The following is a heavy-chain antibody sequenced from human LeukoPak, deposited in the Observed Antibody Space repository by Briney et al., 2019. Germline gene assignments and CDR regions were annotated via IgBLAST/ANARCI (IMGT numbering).Heavy chain of an antibody. J-gene: IGHJ4*02. D-gene: IGHD2-2*02. CDR3: AKDSRYCSSTSWYRPFDY. CDR1: GFTFSSYA. CDR2: ISGSGGST. Sequence: PGGSLRLSSAASGFTFSSYAMSWVRQAPGHGLEWVSAISGSGGSTSYADSVKVRFSISIDNSETTLYLYMNSLRDEDTAVYYCAKDSRYCSSTSWYRPFDYWGQGTLVTVSS. V-gene: IGHV3-23*01.